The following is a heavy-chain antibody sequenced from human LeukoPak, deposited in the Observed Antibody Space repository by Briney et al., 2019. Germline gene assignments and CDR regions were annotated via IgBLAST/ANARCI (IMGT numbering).Heavy chain of an antibody. V-gene: IGHV3-23*01. CDR1: GFTFGSSA. CDR3: AKGSLGSWYYFDY. J-gene: IGHJ4*02. D-gene: IGHD6-13*01. CDR2: FSRSGPDT. Sequence: GRSLRLSCAASGFTFGSSAMSWVRQAPGKGPEWFSTFSRSGPDTYYADSVKGRFTIFRDNSKNTLYLQMNSLRAEDTAVYYCAKGSLGSWYYFDYWGQGTLVTVSS.